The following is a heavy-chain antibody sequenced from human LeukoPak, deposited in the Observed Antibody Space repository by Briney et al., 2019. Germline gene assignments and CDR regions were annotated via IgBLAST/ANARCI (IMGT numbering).Heavy chain of an antibody. V-gene: IGHV4-31*03. CDR1: GGSISRDGSY. CDR3: GGANSGYYPIDY. D-gene: IGHD3-22*01. CDR2: ISFNGNT. J-gene: IGHJ4*02. Sequence: SQTLSLTCTVSGGSISRDGSYWSWIRQYPGKGLEWIGFISFNGNTNYNPSLNSRLTISRDKSNNQFSLRLSSVTAADTALYYCGGANSGYYPIDYWGQGTLVTVSS.